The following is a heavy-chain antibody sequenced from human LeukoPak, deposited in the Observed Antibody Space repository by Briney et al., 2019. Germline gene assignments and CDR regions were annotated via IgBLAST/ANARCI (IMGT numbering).Heavy chain of an antibody. CDR3: ARRLTQYDCFDP. D-gene: IGHD2-2*01. CDR2: TYYRSTWYN. V-gene: IGHV6-1*01. Sequence: SQTPSLTCAISGDSVSSNNAAWNWIRQSPSRGLEWLGRTYYRSTWYNDYAVSVRGRITVNPDTSKNQFSLHLNSVTPEDTAVYYCARRLTQYDCFDPWGQGILVTVSS. CDR1: GDSVSSNNAA. J-gene: IGHJ5*02.